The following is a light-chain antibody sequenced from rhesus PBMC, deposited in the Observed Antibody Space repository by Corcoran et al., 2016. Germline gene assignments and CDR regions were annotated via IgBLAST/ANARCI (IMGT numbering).Light chain of an antibody. CDR3: QQGYSYPRT. V-gene: IGKV1S9*01. J-gene: IGKJ1*01. CDR1: QSLSNY. CDR2: RSS. Sequence: DIQMTQSPSSLSASVGDRVTITCQASQSLSNYLNWYQQKPGKIPKLLIYRSSRLQSGIPSRFSGSGSGTDFTLTISSLQPEDFATYYCQQGYSYPRTFGQGTKVEIK.